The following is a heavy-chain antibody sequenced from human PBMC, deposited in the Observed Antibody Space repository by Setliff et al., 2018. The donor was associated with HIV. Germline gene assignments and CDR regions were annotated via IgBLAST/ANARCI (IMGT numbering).Heavy chain of an antibody. CDR2: VHYNGRA. J-gene: IGHJ5*02. CDR3: ARYRSKLDWFAP. V-gene: IGHV4-39*02. CDR1: GDSITSNDDY. D-gene: IGHD1-26*01. Sequence: SETLSLTCTVSGDSITSNDDYWGWIRQPPGKGLQWIGIVHYNGRAYYDPSLKSRVSISVDSSQTHFSLRLRSVTASGSAVYYCARYRSKLDWFAPWGQGALVTVSS.